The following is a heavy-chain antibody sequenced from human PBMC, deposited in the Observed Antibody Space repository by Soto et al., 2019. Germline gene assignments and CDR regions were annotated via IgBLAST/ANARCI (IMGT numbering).Heavy chain of an antibody. D-gene: IGHD3-22*01. Sequence: SEALSLTCAFYCGSVSGYYWSFVRHPPGNGLYWIGEINHSGSTNYNPSLKSRVTISVDTSKNQFSLKLSSVTAADTAVYYCARGLPSDYYYDSSGYYSGFDYWGQGTLVTV. V-gene: IGHV4-34*01. J-gene: IGHJ4*02. CDR3: ARGLPSDYYYDSSGYYSGFDY. CDR2: INHSGST. CDR1: CGSVSGYY.